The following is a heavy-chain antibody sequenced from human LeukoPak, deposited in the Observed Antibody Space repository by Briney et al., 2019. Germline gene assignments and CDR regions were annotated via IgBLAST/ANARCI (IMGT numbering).Heavy chain of an antibody. Sequence: GGSLRLSCAPPGLTFRLYLMSWIRQAPGKGLEWISYMNGGSTVSYADSVKGRFTISRDNAKNSLFLQMDSLRVEDTGVYYCAREVVRPATGMTRVQGYWGQGTLVTVSS. CDR1: GLTFRLYL. CDR2: MNGGSTV. J-gene: IGHJ4*02. CDR3: AREVVRPATGMTRVQGY. D-gene: IGHD2-21*01. V-gene: IGHV3-11*04.